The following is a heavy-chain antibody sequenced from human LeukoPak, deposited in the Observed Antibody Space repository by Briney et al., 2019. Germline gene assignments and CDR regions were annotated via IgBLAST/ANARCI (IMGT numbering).Heavy chain of an antibody. CDR3: ARWYSSGWYSDY. Sequence: QAGGSLRLSCAAPGFSFSTYSMIWVRQAPGKGLEWVSSVSGTSEYIYYADSVRGRFTISRDNAKNTVYLQMNSLRAEDTAVYYCARWYSSGWYSDYWGQGTLVTVSS. CDR2: VSGTSEYI. V-gene: IGHV3-21*06. J-gene: IGHJ4*02. D-gene: IGHD6-19*01. CDR1: GFSFSTYS.